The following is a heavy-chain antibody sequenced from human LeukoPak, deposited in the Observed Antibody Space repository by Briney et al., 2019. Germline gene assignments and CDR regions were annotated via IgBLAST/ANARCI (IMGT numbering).Heavy chain of an antibody. Sequence: PSETLSLXCTVSGGSISSGDYYWSWIRQPPEKGLEWIGYIYYSGSTYYNPSLKSRVTISVDTSKNQFSLKLSSVTAADTAVYYCARDNTMVRGVIDYWGQGTLVTVSS. D-gene: IGHD3-10*01. CDR1: GGSISSGDYY. CDR2: IYYSGST. J-gene: IGHJ4*02. CDR3: ARDNTMVRGVIDY. V-gene: IGHV4-30-4*08.